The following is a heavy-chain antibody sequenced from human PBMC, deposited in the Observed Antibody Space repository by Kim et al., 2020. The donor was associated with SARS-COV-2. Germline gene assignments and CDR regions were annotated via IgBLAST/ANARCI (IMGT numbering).Heavy chain of an antibody. CDR2: IAYDGSHI. D-gene: IGHD3-10*01. CDR1: GFTFSAHA. CDR3: LAEIGFRRFDH. V-gene: IGHV3-30*04. Sequence: GGSLRLSCAASGFTFSAHALHWVRQAPGKGLEWVALIAYDGSHISYPDSVKGRFIISRDNTKSTLYLQMNSLRPEDTAVYYCLAEIGFRRFDHLGQGTLV. J-gene: IGHJ4*02.